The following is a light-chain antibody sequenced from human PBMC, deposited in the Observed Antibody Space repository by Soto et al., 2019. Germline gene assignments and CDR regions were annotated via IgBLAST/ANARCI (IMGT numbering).Light chain of an antibody. J-gene: IGKJ2*01. CDR1: QSVSSSY. CDR2: GAS. CDR3: QQYVSSPYT. Sequence: EIVLTQSPGPLSLSPGERATLSCRASQSVSSSYLAWYQQKPGQAPRLLIYGASSRATGIPDRFSGSGAGTDFTLTISRLEPEDFAVYYCQQYVSSPYTFGQGTKLEIK. V-gene: IGKV3-20*01.